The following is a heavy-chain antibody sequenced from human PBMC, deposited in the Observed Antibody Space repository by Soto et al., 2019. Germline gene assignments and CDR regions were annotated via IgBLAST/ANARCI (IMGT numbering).Heavy chain of an antibody. D-gene: IGHD3-22*01. CDR3: ARAFFYQGSDSRGYSFDAFDF. J-gene: IGHJ3*01. V-gene: IGHV1-18*01. CDR1: GYTFTSSG. CDR2: ISAHTGSS. Sequence: QVQLVQSGAEVKKPGASVKVSCKASGYTFTSSGMSWVRQAPGQGLEWMGWISAHTGSSEYAQRFQGRVTMPTDRSTSTAYIELRSLRSDDTAVYYCARAFFYQGSDSRGYSFDAFDFWGPGTLVTVSS.